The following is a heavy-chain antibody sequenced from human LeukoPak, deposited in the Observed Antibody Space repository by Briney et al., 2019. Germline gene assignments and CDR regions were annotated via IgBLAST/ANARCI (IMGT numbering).Heavy chain of an antibody. J-gene: IGHJ4*02. CDR3: ARPETGFYCSSTSCYRGGFDY. Sequence: PGESLKISCEGSGYTFTNYWIAWVRQMPGKGLEWMGIIYPGDSDTRYNPSFQGQVTISADKSISTAYLQWSSLKASDTAMYYCARPETGFYCSSTSCYRGGFDYWDQGTLVTVSS. CDR2: IYPGDSDT. CDR1: GYTFTNYW. V-gene: IGHV5-51*01. D-gene: IGHD2-2*02.